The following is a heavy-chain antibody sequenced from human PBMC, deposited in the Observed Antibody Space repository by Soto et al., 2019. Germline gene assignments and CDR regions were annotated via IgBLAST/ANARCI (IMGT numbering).Heavy chain of an antibody. V-gene: IGHV1-18*04. CDR1: GYTFTSYC. Sequence: ASVKVSCKASGYTFTSYCISWVRQAPGQGLEWMGWISAYNGNTNYAQKLQGRVTMTTDTSTSTAYMELRSLRSDDTAVYYCARETQDQTITIFGVVNPHFDYWGQGTLVTVSS. CDR2: ISAYNGNT. D-gene: IGHD3-3*01. CDR3: ARETQDQTITIFGVVNPHFDY. J-gene: IGHJ4*02.